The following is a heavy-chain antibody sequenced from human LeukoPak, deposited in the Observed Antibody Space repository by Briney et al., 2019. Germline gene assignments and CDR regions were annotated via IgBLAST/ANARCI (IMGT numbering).Heavy chain of an antibody. V-gene: IGHV4-38-2*02. Sequence: SETLSLTCTVSGDSISSGYYWGWIRQSPGKGLEWIGSFHHTGSTYYNPSLKSRVIISVDTSKNQFSLKLSSVTAADTAVYYCARAPSTYYYDSSGFLHLNYYYMDVWGKGTTVTVSS. CDR1: GDSISSGYY. D-gene: IGHD3-22*01. CDR2: FHHTGST. CDR3: ARAPSTYYYDSSGFLHLNYYYMDV. J-gene: IGHJ6*03.